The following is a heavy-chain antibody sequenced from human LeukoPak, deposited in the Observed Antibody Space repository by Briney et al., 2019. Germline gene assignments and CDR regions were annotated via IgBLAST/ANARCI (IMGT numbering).Heavy chain of an antibody. Sequence: NCGGPVRLSCAASGFTFSNAWMSWARQAPGKGLEWVGRIKSKTDGGTTDYAAPVKGRFTISRDDSKNTLYLQMNSLKTEDTAVYYCTTGGYGGRFDYWGQGTLVTVSS. CDR2: IKSKTDGGTT. CDR3: TTGGYGGRFDY. D-gene: IGHD5-12*01. CDR1: GFTFSNAW. V-gene: IGHV3-15*01. J-gene: IGHJ4*02.